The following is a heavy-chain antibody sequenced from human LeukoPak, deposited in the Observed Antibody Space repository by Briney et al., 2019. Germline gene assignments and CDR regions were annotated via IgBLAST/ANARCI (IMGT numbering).Heavy chain of an antibody. CDR3: ARESSDYYYGSGSIGGYFDY. V-gene: IGHV3-21*01. CDR2: ISSSSSYI. CDR1: GFTFSSYS. J-gene: IGHJ4*02. Sequence: GGSLRLSCVASGFTFSSYSMNWVRQAPGKGLEWVSSISSSSSYIYYADSVKGRFTISRDNAKNSLYLQMNSLRAEDTAVYYCARESSDYYYGSGSIGGYFDYWGQGTLVTVSS. D-gene: IGHD3-10*01.